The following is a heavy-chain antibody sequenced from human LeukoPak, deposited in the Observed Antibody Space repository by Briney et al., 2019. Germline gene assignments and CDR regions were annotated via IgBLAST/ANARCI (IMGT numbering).Heavy chain of an antibody. CDR3: ARGGGSGWFMS. J-gene: IGHJ4*02. CDR1: GGSFSGYY. Sequence: SETLSLTCAVYGGSFSGYYWSWIRQPPGKGLEWIGEINHSGSTNYNPSLKSRVTISVDTSKNQFSLKLSSVTAADTAVYYCARGGGSGWFMSGGQGTLVTVSS. V-gene: IGHV4-34*01. CDR2: INHSGST. D-gene: IGHD6-19*01.